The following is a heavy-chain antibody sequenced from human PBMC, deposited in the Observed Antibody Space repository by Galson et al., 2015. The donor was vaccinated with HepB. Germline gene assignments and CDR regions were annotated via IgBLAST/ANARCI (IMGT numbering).Heavy chain of an antibody. V-gene: IGHV3-9*01. J-gene: IGHJ3*02. CDR1: GFTFDDYA. Sequence: SLRLSCAASGFTFDDYAMHWVRQAPGKGLEWVSGISWNSGSIGYADSVKGRFTISRDNAKNSLYLQMNSLRAEDTALYYCAKDIYSEAPGPVGAFDIWGQGTMVTVSS. CDR2: ISWNSGSI. D-gene: IGHD2-15*01. CDR3: AKDIYSEAPGPVGAFDI.